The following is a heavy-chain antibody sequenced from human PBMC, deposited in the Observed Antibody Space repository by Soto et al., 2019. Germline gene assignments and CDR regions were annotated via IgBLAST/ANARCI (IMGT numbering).Heavy chain of an antibody. CDR3: ARARGSAIAATLDY. V-gene: IGHV4-4*07. CDR1: GGSISSYY. D-gene: IGHD2-15*01. CDR2: IYSSGST. Sequence: QVQLQESGPGLVKPSETLSLTCSVSGGSISSYYWNWIRQPAGKGLEWIGRIYSSGSTNYNPSLKSRVTMSVDWSKNQFSLKVSSVTAADTAVYYCARARGSAIAATLDYWGQGTLVTVSS. J-gene: IGHJ4*02.